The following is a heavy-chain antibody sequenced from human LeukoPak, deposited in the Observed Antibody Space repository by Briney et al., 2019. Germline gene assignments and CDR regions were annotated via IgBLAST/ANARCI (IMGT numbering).Heavy chain of an antibody. D-gene: IGHD4-11*01. Sequence: ASVNVSFKASGYTFTKYDINWVRQATGQGREWMGWMNPNSGNTGYAQKFQGRVTMTRNTSISTAYMELSSLRSEDTAVYYCAREYSTAYYYYGMDVWGQGTTVTVSS. CDR2: MNPNSGNT. J-gene: IGHJ6*02. V-gene: IGHV1-8*01. CDR1: GYTFTKYD. CDR3: AREYSTAYYYYGMDV.